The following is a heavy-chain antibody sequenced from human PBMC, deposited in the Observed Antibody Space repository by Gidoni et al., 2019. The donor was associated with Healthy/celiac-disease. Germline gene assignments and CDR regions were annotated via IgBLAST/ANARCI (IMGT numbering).Heavy chain of an antibody. CDR2: ISGSGVGT. CDR3: AKDQTYYDFWSGYYTAYYFDY. Sequence: VQRLESGGGLVQPGGSLRIACAASGCTFRSYASSRVRQAPGKGLEWVSAISGSGVGTYYADSVKGRCTISRDNSKHTLYLQMNSLRAEDTAVYYCAKDQTYYDFWSGYYTAYYFDYWGQGTLVTVSS. CDR1: GCTFRSYA. D-gene: IGHD3-3*01. J-gene: IGHJ4*02. V-gene: IGHV3-23*01.